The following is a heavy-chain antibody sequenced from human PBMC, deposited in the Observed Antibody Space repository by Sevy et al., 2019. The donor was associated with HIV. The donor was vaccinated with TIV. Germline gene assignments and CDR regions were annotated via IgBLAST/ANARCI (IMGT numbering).Heavy chain of an antibody. V-gene: IGHV1-2*06. CDR3: ARVEYCGGDCYSGYYGMDV. D-gene: IGHD2-21*01. CDR1: GYTFTGYY. Sequence: ASVKVSCKAYGYTFTGYYMHWVRQAPGQGLEWMGRINPNRGGTNYAQKFQGRVTMTRDTSISTAYMELSRLRSDDTAVYYCARVEYCGGDCYSGYYGMDVWGQGTTVTVSS. J-gene: IGHJ6*02. CDR2: INPNRGGT.